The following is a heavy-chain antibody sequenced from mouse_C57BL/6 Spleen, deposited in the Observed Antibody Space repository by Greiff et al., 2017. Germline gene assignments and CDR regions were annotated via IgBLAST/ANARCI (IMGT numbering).Heavy chain of an antibody. Sequence: LVESGAELVKPGASVKISCKASGYAFSSYWMNWVKQRPGKGLEWIGQIYPGDGDTNYNGKFKGKATLTADKSSSTAYMQLSSLTSEDSAVYFCARSTGTDAMDYWGQGTSVTVSS. CDR3: ARSTGTDAMDY. V-gene: IGHV1-80*01. CDR1: GYAFSSYW. CDR2: IYPGDGDT. J-gene: IGHJ4*01. D-gene: IGHD4-1*01.